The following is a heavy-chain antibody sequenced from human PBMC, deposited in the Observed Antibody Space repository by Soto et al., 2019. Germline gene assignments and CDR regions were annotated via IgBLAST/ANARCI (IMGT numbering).Heavy chain of an antibody. CDR3: ARSRTSGWNYDAFDI. CDR1: GYSFTSYW. CDR2: IYPGDSDT. V-gene: IGHV5-51*01. Sequence: GEALKISCKGSGYSFTSYWIGSVRQMPGKGLEWMGIIYPGDSDTRYSPSFQGQVTISADKSISTAYLQWSSLKASDTAMYYCARSRTSGWNYDAFDIWGQGTMVTVSS. J-gene: IGHJ3*02. D-gene: IGHD6-19*01.